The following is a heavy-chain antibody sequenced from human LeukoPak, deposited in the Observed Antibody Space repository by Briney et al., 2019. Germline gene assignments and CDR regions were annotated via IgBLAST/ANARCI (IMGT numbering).Heavy chain of an antibody. V-gene: IGHV4-34*01. CDR1: GGSFSGYY. J-gene: IGHJ4*02. D-gene: IGHD3-10*01. CDR3: AKLLRGVVVPYFAS. CDR2: INHSGST. Sequence: PSETLSLACAVYGGSFSGYYWSWIRQPPGKGLEWIGEINHSGSTNYNPSLKSRVTISVDTSKNQFSLKLSSVTAADTAVYYCAKLLRGVVVPYFASWGQGTLVTVSS.